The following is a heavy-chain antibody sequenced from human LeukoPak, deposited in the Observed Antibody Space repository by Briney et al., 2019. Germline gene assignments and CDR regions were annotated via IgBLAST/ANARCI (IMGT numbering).Heavy chain of an antibody. V-gene: IGHV3-7*01. D-gene: IGHD6-6*01. CDR3: ARDYSSSFNFDY. J-gene: IGHJ4*02. CDR2: IKQDGSEK. Sequence: GGSLRLSCAASGVTFSSYWMSWVRQAPGKGLEWVANIKQDGSEKYYVDSVKGRFTISRDNAKNSLYLQMNSLRAEDTAVYYCARDYSSSFNFDYWGQGTLVTVSS. CDR1: GVTFSSYW.